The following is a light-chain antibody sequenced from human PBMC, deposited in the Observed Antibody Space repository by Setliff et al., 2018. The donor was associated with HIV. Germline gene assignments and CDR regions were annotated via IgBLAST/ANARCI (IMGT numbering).Light chain of an antibody. Sequence: ALTQPASVSGSPGQSITISCTGTSSDVGSYNLVSWYQQHPGKAPKLIISEVTKRPSGVSNRFSGSKSGNTASLTISGLQAEDEADYYCCSYARISTYVFGTGTKVTVL. V-gene: IGLV2-23*02. CDR3: CSYARISTYV. CDR2: EVT. J-gene: IGLJ1*01. CDR1: SSDVGSYNL.